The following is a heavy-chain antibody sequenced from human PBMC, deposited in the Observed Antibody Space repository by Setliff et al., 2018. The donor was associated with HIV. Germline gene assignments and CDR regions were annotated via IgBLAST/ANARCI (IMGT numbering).Heavy chain of an antibody. D-gene: IGHD1-26*01. Sequence: GGSLRLSCAASGFNFRTYSMNWVRQAPGKGLEWVASISSSTAAIDYADSVKGRFAISRDNTGNSLYLQMNSLRTEDTAVYYCVRTWELYWFDFWGQGTLVTVSS. V-gene: IGHV3-21*01. CDR3: VRTWELYWFDF. CDR1: GFNFRTYS. CDR2: ISSSTAAI. J-gene: IGHJ4*02.